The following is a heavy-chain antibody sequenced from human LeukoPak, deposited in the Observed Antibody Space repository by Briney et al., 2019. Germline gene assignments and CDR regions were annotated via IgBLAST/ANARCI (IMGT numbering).Heavy chain of an antibody. CDR3: AREVSSWDTATDY. V-gene: IGHV3-21*01. J-gene: IGHJ4*02. D-gene: IGHD6-13*01. Sequence: GGSLRLSXAASGFTFSSYSTNWVRQAPGKGLEWVSSISSSSYIYYADSVKGRFTISRDNAKNSLYLQMNSLRAEDTAVYYCAREVSSWDTATDYWGQGTLVTVSS. CDR2: ISSSSYI. CDR1: GFTFSSYS.